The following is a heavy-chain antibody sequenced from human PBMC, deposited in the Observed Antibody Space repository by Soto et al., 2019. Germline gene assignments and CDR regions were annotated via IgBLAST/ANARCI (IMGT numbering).Heavy chain of an antibody. CDR2: INHSGST. Sequence: SETLSLTCAVYGGSFSGYYWSWIRQPPGKGLEWIGEINHSGSTNYNPSLKSRVTISVDTSKNQFSLKLSSVTAADTAVYYCAGRGLTIFGVTYYYYYGMDVWGQGTTVTVSS. CDR3: AGRGLTIFGVTYYYYYGMDV. J-gene: IGHJ6*02. CDR1: GGSFSGYY. D-gene: IGHD3-3*01. V-gene: IGHV4-34*01.